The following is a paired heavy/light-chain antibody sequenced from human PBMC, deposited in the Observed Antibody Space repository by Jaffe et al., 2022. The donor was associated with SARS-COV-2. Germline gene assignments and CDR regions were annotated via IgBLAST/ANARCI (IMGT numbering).Heavy chain of an antibody. D-gene: IGHD3-22*01. V-gene: IGHV3-15*01. J-gene: IGHJ4*02. CDR3: VGNSNM. Sequence: EVQLVESGGGLVKPGGSLRLSCAASGFSFSNAWMSWVRQAPGKGLEWTGRIKSKIFGGTTEYAAPIRGRFIISRDDSKNMVYLEMNSLKTEDTGVYYCVGNSNMWGQGTLVTVSS. CDR1: GFSFSNAW. CDR2: IKSKIFGGTT.
Light chain of an antibody. V-gene: IGKV2-30*01. CDR2: QSS. CDR1: QSLVSSDGNTY. CDR3: MQGTHWPLT. Sequence: DVVMTQSPLSLPVTLGQPASISCRSSQSLVSSDGNTYLTWFHQRPGQSPRRLISQSSNRDSGVPDRFSGSGSGTDFTLKISRVEAEDVGVYYCMQGTHWPLTFGGGTKVEIK. J-gene: IGKJ4*01.